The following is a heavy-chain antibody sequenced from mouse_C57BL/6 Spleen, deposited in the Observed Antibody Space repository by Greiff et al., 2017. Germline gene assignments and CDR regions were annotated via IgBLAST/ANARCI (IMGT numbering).Heavy chain of an antibody. CDR3: STSNYYGSSSHWYFDV. J-gene: IGHJ1*03. Sequence: VQLQQSGAELVRPGASVKLSCTASGFNIKDDYMHWVKQRPEQGLEWIGWIDPENGDTEYASKFQGKATITADTSSNTAYLQLSSLTSEDTAVYYCSTSNYYGSSSHWYFDVWGTGTTVTGSS. CDR2: IDPENGDT. D-gene: IGHD1-1*01. V-gene: IGHV14-4*01. CDR1: GFNIKDDY.